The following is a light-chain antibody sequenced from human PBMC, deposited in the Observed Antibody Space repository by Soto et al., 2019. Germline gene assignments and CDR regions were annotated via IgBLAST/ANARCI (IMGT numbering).Light chain of an antibody. J-gene: IGLJ1*01. CDR1: SSDVGGYNY. CDR3: SSYTSSSTYV. Sequence: QSALTQPASVSGSPGQLITISCTGTSSDVGGYNYVSWYQQHPGEAPKLMIYDVSNRPSGVSNRFSGSKSGNTASLTISGLQAEDEADYYCSSYTSSSTYVFGTGTKLTVL. V-gene: IGLV2-14*01. CDR2: DVS.